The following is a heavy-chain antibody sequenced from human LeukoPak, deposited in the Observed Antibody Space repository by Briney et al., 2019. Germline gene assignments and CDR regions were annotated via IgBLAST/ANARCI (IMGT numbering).Heavy chain of an antibody. Sequence: ASVKASCKASGYTFTSYAMHWVRQAPGQRLEWMGWINAGNGNTKYSQKFQGRVTITRDTSASTAYMELSSLRSEDTAVYHCARKGVTWYYGMDVWGKGTTVTVSS. D-gene: IGHD2-21*02. CDR1: GYTFTSYA. J-gene: IGHJ6*04. CDR2: INAGNGNT. V-gene: IGHV1-3*01. CDR3: ARKGVTWYYGMDV.